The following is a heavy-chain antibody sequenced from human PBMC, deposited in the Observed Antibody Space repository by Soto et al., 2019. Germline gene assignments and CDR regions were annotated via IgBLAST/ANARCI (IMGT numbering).Heavy chain of an antibody. Sequence: EVQLVESGGGLVQPGGSLRLSCAASGFTFNNYWLHWVRQAPGKGLVWVSRINGDGSNTNYADSVTGRFTISRDNANNSGYLQMNSLSAEDTAVYYCDRGAGGLYCMYVWGKGTTVTVS. J-gene: IGHJ6*03. CDR3: DRGAGGLYCMYV. CDR2: INGDGSNT. V-gene: IGHV3-74*01. CDR1: GFTFNNYW.